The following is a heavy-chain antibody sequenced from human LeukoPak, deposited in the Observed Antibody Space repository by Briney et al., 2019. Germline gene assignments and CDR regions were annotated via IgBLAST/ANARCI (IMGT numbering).Heavy chain of an antibody. V-gene: IGHV4-59*08. D-gene: IGHD2-15*01. Sequence: SETLSLTCTVSGGSISGYYWSWIRQPPGKGLEWIGYIYYSGGTNYNPSLKSRVTISVDTSKNQFSLKLSSVTAADTAVYYCASPGALTHSPFDYWGQGTLVTVSS. CDR1: GGSISGYY. CDR2: IYYSGGT. J-gene: IGHJ4*02. CDR3: ASPGALTHSPFDY.